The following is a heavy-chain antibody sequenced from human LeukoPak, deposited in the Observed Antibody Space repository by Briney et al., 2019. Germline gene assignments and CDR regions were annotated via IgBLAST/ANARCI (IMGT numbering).Heavy chain of an antibody. J-gene: IGHJ6*03. V-gene: IGHV1-2*02. CDR3: ARDPGYFVDSTVITPYYYMDV. Sequence: ASVKVSCKASGYTFTRHYIHWVRQAPGQGLEWMGWINPQSGGTGFAQKYQARVTMTRDTSIKTAYMELSSLRSGDTAVYFCARDPGYFVDSTVITPYYYMDVWGKGTAVTVSS. D-gene: IGHD2-15*01. CDR1: GYTFTRHY. CDR2: INPQSGGT.